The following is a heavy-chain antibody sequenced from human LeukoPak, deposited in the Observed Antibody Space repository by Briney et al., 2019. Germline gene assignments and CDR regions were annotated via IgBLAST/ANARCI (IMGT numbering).Heavy chain of an antibody. D-gene: IGHD6-6*01. V-gene: IGHV4-34*01. CDR3: ARGLGHSSSEDFDY. Sequence: PSETLSLTCAVYGGSFSGYYWSWIRQPPGEGLEWIGEINHSGSTNYNPSLKSRVTISVDTSKNQFSLKLSSVTAADTAVYYCARGLGHSSSEDFDYWGRGTTVTVSS. CDR2: INHSGST. CDR1: GGSFSGYY. J-gene: IGHJ4*03.